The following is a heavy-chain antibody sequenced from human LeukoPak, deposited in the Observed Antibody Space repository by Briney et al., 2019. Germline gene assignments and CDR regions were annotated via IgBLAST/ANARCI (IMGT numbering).Heavy chain of an antibody. Sequence: PGGSLRLSCAASGFTFSSYWMSWVHQAPGKGLEWVANIKQDGSEKYYVDSVKGRFTISRDNAKNSLYLQMNSLRAEDTAVYYCARDGATYYYDSSGYRPWGQGTLVTVSS. J-gene: IGHJ5*02. CDR2: IKQDGSEK. CDR1: GFTFSSYW. CDR3: ARDGATYYYDSSGYRP. D-gene: IGHD3-22*01. V-gene: IGHV3-7*01.